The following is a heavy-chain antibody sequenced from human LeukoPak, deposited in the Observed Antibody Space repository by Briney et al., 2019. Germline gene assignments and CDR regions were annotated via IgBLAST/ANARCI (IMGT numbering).Heavy chain of an antibody. J-gene: IGHJ4*02. CDR1: GFAFSDYY. D-gene: IGHD6-6*01. V-gene: IGHV3-11*04. Sequence: GGSLRLSCAASGFAFSDYYMSWIRQAPGKGLEWVSYISNSGNTIKYADSMKGRFTISRDNAKNSLYLQMDSLRAEDTAVYYCARADDSSSGYFDYWGQGTLVTVSS. CDR3: ARADDSSSGYFDY. CDR2: ISNSGNTI.